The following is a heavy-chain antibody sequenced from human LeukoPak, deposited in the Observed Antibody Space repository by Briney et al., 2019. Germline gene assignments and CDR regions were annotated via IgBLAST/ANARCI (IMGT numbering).Heavy chain of an antibody. Sequence: GGSLRLSCAASGFTFSSYGMHWVRQAPGKGLEWVAVIWYDGSNKYYADSVKGRFTISRDNSKNSLYLQMNSLRTEDTALYYCAKDKGGYGDYDFVFDYWGQGTLVTVSS. J-gene: IGHJ4*02. V-gene: IGHV3-33*03. D-gene: IGHD4-17*01. CDR3: AKDKGGYGDYDFVFDY. CDR2: IWYDGSNK. CDR1: GFTFSSYG.